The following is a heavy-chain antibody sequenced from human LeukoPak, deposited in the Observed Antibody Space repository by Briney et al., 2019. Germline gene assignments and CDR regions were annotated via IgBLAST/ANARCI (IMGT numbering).Heavy chain of an antibody. CDR3: ARLRYGDYGGWYFDL. Sequence: PSETLSLTCTVSGCSISSYYWSWIRQPPGKGLEWIGYIYYSGSTNYNPSLKSRVTISVDTSKNQFSLKLSSVTAADTAVYYCARLRYGDYGGWYFDLWGRGTLVTVSS. V-gene: IGHV4-59*08. J-gene: IGHJ2*01. CDR1: GCSISSYY. D-gene: IGHD4-17*01. CDR2: IYYSGST.